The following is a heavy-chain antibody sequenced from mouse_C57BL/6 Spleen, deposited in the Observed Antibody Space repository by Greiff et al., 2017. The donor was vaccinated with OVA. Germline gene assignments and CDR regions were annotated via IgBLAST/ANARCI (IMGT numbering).Heavy chain of an antibody. CDR3: ARGSTYYAMDY. V-gene: IGHV1-85*01. Sequence: VQLQESGPELVKPGASVKLSCKASGYTFTSYDINWVQQRPGQGLEWIGWIYRRDGSTKYNAKFNGKATLTVDSTSSTAYMERHSLESEDAAVYFCARGSTYYAMDYWGQGTSVTVSS. CDR2: IYRRDGST. J-gene: IGHJ4*01. D-gene: IGHD5-1*01. CDR1: GYTFTSYD.